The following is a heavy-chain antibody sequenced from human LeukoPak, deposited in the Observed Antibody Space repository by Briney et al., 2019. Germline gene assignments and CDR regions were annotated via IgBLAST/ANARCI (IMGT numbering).Heavy chain of an antibody. V-gene: IGHV3-23*01. Sequence: GGSLRLASAAAGFTFSSYAMSWVRQAPGKGLEWVSAMSGRGGSTYYADSVKGRCTISRDNARNSLYLQMNSLRDEDTALYYCAAVGSSTSCYGYWGQGTLVTVSS. D-gene: IGHD2-2*01. CDR2: MSGRGGST. CDR3: AAVGSSTSCYGY. J-gene: IGHJ4*02. CDR1: GFTFSSYA.